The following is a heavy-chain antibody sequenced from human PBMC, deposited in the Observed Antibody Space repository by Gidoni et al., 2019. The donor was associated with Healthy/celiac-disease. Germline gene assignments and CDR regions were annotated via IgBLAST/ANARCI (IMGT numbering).Heavy chain of an antibody. CDR2: ISYDGSNK. Sequence: QVQLVASGGGVVQPGRSLRPACAASGFTFSSHVMHWVRQAPGKGLEWVAVISYDGSNKYYADSVKGRFTISRDNSKNTLYLQMNSLRAEDTAVYYCAKSYDFWSGYSESHFDYWGQGTLVTVSS. CDR1: GFTFSSHV. V-gene: IGHV3-30*18. CDR3: AKSYDFWSGYSESHFDY. D-gene: IGHD3-3*01. J-gene: IGHJ4*02.